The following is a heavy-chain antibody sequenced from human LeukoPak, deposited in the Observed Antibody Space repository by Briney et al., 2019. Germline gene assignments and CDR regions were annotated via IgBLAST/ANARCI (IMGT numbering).Heavy chain of an antibody. V-gene: IGHV4-4*09. CDR1: GGSISSYY. D-gene: IGHD1-26*01. Sequence: PSETLSLTCTVSGGSISSYYWSWIRQPPGKGLEWIGYIYTSGSTNYNPSHKSRVTISVDTSKNQFSLKLSSVTAADTAVYYCATSDGGVGATLFDYWGQGTLVTVSS. J-gene: IGHJ4*02. CDR2: IYTSGST. CDR3: ATSDGGVGATLFDY.